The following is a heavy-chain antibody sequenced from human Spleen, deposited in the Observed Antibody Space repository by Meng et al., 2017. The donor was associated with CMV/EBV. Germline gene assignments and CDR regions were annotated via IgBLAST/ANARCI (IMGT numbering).Heavy chain of an antibody. J-gene: IGHJ5*02. CDR3: ARLDDSNSFDP. D-gene: IGHD3-16*01. CDR1: AYIFTNLW. V-gene: IGHV5-51*01. CDR2: IYPSDSDA. Sequence: SCKIAAYIFTNLWIALVRQMPGKGLEWMGIIYPSDSDARYSPSFQGQVTMSADRSISTAYLQWSSLKASDTAMYYCARLDDSNSFDPWGQGTLVTVSS.